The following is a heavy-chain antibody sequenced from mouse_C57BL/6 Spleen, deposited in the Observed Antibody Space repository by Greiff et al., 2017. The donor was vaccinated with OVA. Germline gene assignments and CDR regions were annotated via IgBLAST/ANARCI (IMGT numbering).Heavy chain of an antibody. V-gene: IGHV5-4*01. CDR2: ISDGGSYT. CDR1: GFTFSSYA. D-gene: IGHD1-1*01. Sequence: QRVESGGGLVKPGGSLKLSCAASGFTFSSYAMSWVRQTPEKRLEWVATISDGGSYTYYPDNVKGRFTISRDNAKNNLYLQMSHLKSEDTAMYYCARDRGSSYEAMDYWGQGTSVTVSS. CDR3: ARDRGSSYEAMDY. J-gene: IGHJ4*01.